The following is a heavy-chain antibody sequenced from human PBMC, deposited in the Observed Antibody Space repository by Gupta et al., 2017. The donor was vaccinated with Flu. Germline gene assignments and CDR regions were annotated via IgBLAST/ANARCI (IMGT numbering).Heavy chain of an antibody. CDR3: ARGGGYSGT. CDR2: INHGGGT. V-gene: IGHV4-34*01. Sequence: QVPLQQWGAGLLKPSETLSLTCGVSGGSLRAYYWNWIRQPPGKGLEWIGDINHGGGTNYNPSLESRVTISIDTSKNQFSLKLRSVTAADTAVYYCARGGGYSGTWGQGTLVTVSS. D-gene: IGHD6-13*01. J-gene: IGHJ5*02. CDR1: GGSLRAYY.